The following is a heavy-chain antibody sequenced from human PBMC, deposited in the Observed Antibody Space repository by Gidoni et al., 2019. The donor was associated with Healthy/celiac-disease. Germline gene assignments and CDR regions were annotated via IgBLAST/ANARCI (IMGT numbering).Heavy chain of an antibody. CDR3: ACRPYYDILIGPLDY. CDR1: GVTFSSYA. CDR2: IIPIFGTA. D-gene: IGHD3-9*01. J-gene: IGHJ4*02. V-gene: IGHV1-69*06. Sequence: VQLVQSVAEVKKRGSSVKVSCKASGVTFSSYASSWVRQAPGQGLEWMGGIIPIFGTANYAQKFQGRVTITADKSTGTAYVELSSLRSEDTAVYYCACRPYYDILIGPLDYWGQGTLVTVSS.